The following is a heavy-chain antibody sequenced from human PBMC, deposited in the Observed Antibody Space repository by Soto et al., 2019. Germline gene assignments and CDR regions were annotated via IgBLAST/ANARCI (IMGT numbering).Heavy chain of an antibody. CDR2: IYNDGST. CDR3: ARDRDRTAFDI. V-gene: IGHV3-66*01. CDR1: GFTVSSNF. Sequence: EVRLVESGGGLVQSGGSLRLSCAASGFTVSSNFMSWVRQAPGKGLEWVSVIYNDGSTYYADSVKGRLTISRDNSRNTLYLQMNGLRAEDTAVYYCARDRDRTAFDIWGQGTMVTVSS. D-gene: IGHD3-22*01. J-gene: IGHJ3*02.